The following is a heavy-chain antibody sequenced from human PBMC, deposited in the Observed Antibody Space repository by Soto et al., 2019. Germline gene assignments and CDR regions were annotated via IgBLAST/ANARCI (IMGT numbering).Heavy chain of an antibody. CDR2: INDQGGSP. D-gene: IGHD3-22*01. CDR1: GFTFSNYW. J-gene: IGHJ1*01. V-gene: IGHV3-74*01. CDR3: ARSYYYDSSGYYRSFFQH. Sequence: GSLRLSCAASGFTFSNYWMHWVRQAPGKGLLWISRINDQGGSPTYADSVKGRFTISRDNSKNTMYLQMNSLRAEDTAVYYCARSYYYDSSGYYRSFFQHWGQGTLVTVSS.